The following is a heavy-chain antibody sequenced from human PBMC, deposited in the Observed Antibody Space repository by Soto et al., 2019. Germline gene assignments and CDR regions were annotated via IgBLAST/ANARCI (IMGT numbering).Heavy chain of an antibody. CDR1: GGSISSGGYY. V-gene: IGHV4-31*03. Sequence: PSETLSLTCTVSGGSISSGGYYWSWIRQHPGKGLEWIGYIYYSGSTYYNPSLKSRVTISVDTSKNQFSLKLSSVTAADTAVYYCAREGIAARPPHPWGQGTLVTVSS. D-gene: IGHD6-6*01. J-gene: IGHJ5*02. CDR2: IYYSGST. CDR3: AREGIAARPPHP.